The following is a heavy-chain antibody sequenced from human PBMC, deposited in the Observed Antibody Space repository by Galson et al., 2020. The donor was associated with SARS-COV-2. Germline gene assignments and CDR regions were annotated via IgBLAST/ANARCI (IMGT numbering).Heavy chain of an antibody. D-gene: IGHD3-10*01. CDR2: ISYDGSNK. V-gene: IGHV3-30-3*01. Sequence: TGGPLRLSCAASGFTYSSYAMHWVRQAPGKGLEWVAVISYDGSNKYYADSVKGRFTISRDNSKNTLYLQMNSLRAEDTAVYYCARDARRGWGWFDPWGQGTLVTVSS. CDR1: GFTYSSYA. CDR3: ARDARRGWGWFDP. J-gene: IGHJ5*02.